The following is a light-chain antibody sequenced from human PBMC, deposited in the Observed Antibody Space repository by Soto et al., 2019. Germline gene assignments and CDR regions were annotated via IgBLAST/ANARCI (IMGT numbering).Light chain of an antibody. CDR3: QQYGSTPLT. Sequence: EVVLTQTPGTLSLSPGERATLSCRASQNIGGSYLAWYQQKPGQAPRLLIYETITRATGIPDRFSGSGSGTDFTLTISRXEPEDFAVYHCQQYGSTPLTFGGGTKVDIK. V-gene: IGKV3-20*01. J-gene: IGKJ4*01. CDR1: QNIGGSY. CDR2: ETI.